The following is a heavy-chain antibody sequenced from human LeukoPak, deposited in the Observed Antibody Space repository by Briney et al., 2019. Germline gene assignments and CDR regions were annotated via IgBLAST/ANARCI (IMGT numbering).Heavy chain of an antibody. CDR2: IYHSGST. Sequence: SETLSLTCAVSGGSIIGRNWWSWVRQPPGKGLEWIGEIYHSGSTYYNPSLKSRVTISVDTSKNQFSLKLSSVTAADTAVYHCARGTTVTSTYYWGQGTLVTVSS. CDR3: ARGTTVTSTYY. J-gene: IGHJ4*02. CDR1: GGSIIGRNW. V-gene: IGHV4-4*02. D-gene: IGHD4-17*01.